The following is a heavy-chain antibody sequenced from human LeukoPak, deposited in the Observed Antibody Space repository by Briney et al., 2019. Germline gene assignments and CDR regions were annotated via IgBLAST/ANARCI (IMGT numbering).Heavy chain of an antibody. J-gene: IGHJ4*02. CDR1: RYSISSAYY. CDR2: LSHRGRT. Sequence: PSEALPLTCSVSRYSISSAYYWGCIRQPPGRGLDWLGSLSHRGRTYYNPSLKSRVTVSVDTSKNQFSLKLSSVPAADTAVYYCARDGGRGFNYGQYYFDHWGQGTLVTVA. V-gene: IGHV4-38-2*02. CDR3: ARDGGRGFNYGQYYFDH. D-gene: IGHD5-18*01.